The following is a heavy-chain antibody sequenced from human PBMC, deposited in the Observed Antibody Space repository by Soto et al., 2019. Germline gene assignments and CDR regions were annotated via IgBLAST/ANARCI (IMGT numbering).Heavy chain of an antibody. CDR3: ARLITTLDAFDI. D-gene: IGHD3-3*01. CDR2: IYSGGST. CDR1: GFTVSSNY. J-gene: IGHJ3*02. Sequence: GGSLRLSCAASGFTVSSNYMSWVRQAPGKGLEWVSVIYSGGSTYYADSVKGRFTISRDNSKNTLYLQMNSLRAEDTAVYYCARLITTLDAFDIWGQGTMVTVSS. V-gene: IGHV3-66*01.